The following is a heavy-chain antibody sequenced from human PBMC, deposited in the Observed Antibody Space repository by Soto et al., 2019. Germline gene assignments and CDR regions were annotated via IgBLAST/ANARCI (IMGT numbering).Heavy chain of an antibody. CDR3: AKTGIAAAGLDAFDI. Sequence: SVKVSCKASGGTFSSYAISWVRQAPGQGLEWMGGIIPIFGTANYAQKFQGRVTITADGSTSTAYMELSSLRSEDTAVYYCAKTGIAAAGLDAFDIWGQGTMVTVSS. J-gene: IGHJ3*02. V-gene: IGHV1-69*13. CDR1: GGTFSSYA. D-gene: IGHD6-13*01. CDR2: IIPIFGTA.